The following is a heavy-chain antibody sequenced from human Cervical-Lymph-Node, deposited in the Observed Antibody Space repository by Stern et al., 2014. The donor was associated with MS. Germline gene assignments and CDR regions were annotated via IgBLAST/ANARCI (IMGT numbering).Heavy chain of an antibody. V-gene: IGHV3-30*18. D-gene: IGHD1-26*01. CDR1: GFTFSSYG. CDR3: AKDLGGSYYHYYYGMDV. J-gene: IGHJ6*02. Sequence: VQLVESGGGVVQPGRSLRLSCAASGFTFSSYGMHWVRQAPGKGLEWVAVKGRFTISRDNSKNTLYLQMNSLRAEDTAVYYCAKDLGGSYYHYYYGMDVWGQGTTVTVSS.